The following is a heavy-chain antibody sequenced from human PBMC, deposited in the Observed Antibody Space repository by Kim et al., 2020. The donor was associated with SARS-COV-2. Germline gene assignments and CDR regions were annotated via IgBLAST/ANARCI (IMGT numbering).Heavy chain of an antibody. Sequence: SETLSLTCTVSGGSISSYYWSWIRQPPGKGLEWIGYIYYSGSTNYNPSLKSRVTISVDTSKNQFSLKLSSVTAADTAVYYCARDEALYYYGSGRSYYYYGMDVWGQGTTVTVSS. CDR1: GGSISSYY. J-gene: IGHJ6*02. V-gene: IGHV4-59*01. D-gene: IGHD3-10*01. CDR3: ARDEALYYYGSGRSYYYYGMDV. CDR2: IYYSGST.